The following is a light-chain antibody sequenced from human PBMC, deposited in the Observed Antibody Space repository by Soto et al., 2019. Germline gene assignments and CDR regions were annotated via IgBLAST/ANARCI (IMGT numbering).Light chain of an antibody. CDR3: QQYDDPFT. CDR2: DAS. CDR1: RDIADS. Sequence: DIQMTQSPSSLSASVGDTVTITCQASRDIADSLNWYQQRAGQAPKLLIYDASNLQSGVPARFSGSGTGTSFILTITSLQPEDFATYYCQQYDDPFTFGGGTKVEIK. V-gene: IGKV1-33*01. J-gene: IGKJ4*01.